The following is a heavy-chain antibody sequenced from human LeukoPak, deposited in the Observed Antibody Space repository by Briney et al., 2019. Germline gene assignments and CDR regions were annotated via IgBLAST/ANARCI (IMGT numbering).Heavy chain of an antibody. D-gene: IGHD4-17*01. J-gene: IGHJ4*02. CDR3: ARGDYGDYY. CDR2: ISYVGSNK. V-gene: IGHV3-30-3*01. Sequence: PGGSLRLSCAASGFTFSSYTMHWVRQVPGKGLEWVAVISYVGSNKYYADSVKGRFTISRDNSKNTLYLQMNSLRAEDTAVYYCARGDYGDYYWGQGTLVTVSS. CDR1: GFTFSSYT.